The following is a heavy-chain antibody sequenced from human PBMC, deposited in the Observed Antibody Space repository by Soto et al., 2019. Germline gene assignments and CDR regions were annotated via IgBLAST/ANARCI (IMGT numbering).Heavy chain of an antibody. CDR1: GFTFSDYY. J-gene: IGHJ6*02. CDR3: ARDPYPPSSSWYGGMDV. CDR2: ISSSSSYT. Sequence: GGSLRLFCAASGFTFSDYYMSWIRQAPGKGLEWVSYISSSSSYTNYADSVKGRFTISRDNAKNSLYLQMNSLRAEDTAVYYCARDPYPPSSSWYGGMDVWGQGTTVTVSS. V-gene: IGHV3-11*06. D-gene: IGHD6-13*01.